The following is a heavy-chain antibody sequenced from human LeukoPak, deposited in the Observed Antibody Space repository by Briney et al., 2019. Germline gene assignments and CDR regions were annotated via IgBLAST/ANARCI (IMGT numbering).Heavy chain of an antibody. J-gene: IGHJ4*02. D-gene: IGHD1-26*01. V-gene: IGHV4-39*01. CDR2: ISYSGST. CDR1: GDSISNANYY. Sequence: PSETLSLTCTVSGDSISNANYYWGWIRQPPGKGLAWIGYISYSGSTYYNPSLKSRVTISVDTSKNQFSLKVSAVTAADTAVYYCASGGPTRGTLDYWGQGTLVTVSS. CDR3: ASGGPTRGTLDY.